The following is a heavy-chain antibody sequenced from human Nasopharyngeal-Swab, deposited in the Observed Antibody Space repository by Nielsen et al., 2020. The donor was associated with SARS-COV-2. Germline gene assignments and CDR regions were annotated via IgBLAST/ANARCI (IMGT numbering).Heavy chain of an antibody. CDR2: IYPHDLDT. D-gene: IGHD5-12*01. J-gene: IGHJ6*02. CDR1: GYRFTSYW. CDR3: VRPDGVATSFKYYFLYGMDV. V-gene: IGHV5-51*01. Sequence: GGSLRLSCKGSGYRFTSYWIAWVLQMPGKGLEWMRIIYPHDLDTRYSPSFQVQVTISADKSISTAYLQWSSLKASDTAMYYCVRPDGVATSFKYYFLYGMDVWGQGTMVTVPS.